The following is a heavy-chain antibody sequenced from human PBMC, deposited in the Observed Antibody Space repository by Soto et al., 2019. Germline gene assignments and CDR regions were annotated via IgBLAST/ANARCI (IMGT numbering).Heavy chain of an antibody. Sequence: QVQLVQSGAEVKEPGSAVKVPCKTSGGTFSDNAITWVRQAPGQGLEWMGGIIPLYGRPSYAPAFQGRVTIKADASTSSVYLDLSSLRFEDTAVYYCPRRIDLLLNDFDSWGQGTLVTVSS. CDR1: GGTFSDNA. CDR2: IIPLYGRP. V-gene: IGHV1-69*12. D-gene: IGHD3-9*01. CDR3: PRRIDLLLNDFDS. J-gene: IGHJ5*01.